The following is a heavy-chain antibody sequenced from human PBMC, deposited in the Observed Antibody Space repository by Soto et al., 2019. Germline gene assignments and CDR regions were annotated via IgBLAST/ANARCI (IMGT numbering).Heavy chain of an antibody. Sequence: GGSLRLSCAASGFTFSNYGMHWVRQAPGKGLEWVAVIWFDGSNQYYADSVKGRFTISRDNSMDTLYLQMNSLRVEDTAVYYCARDGSGYNNWFDPWGQGTLVTVSS. D-gene: IGHD3-22*01. V-gene: IGHV3-33*01. J-gene: IGHJ5*02. CDR2: IWFDGSNQ. CDR1: GFTFSNYG. CDR3: ARDGSGYNNWFDP.